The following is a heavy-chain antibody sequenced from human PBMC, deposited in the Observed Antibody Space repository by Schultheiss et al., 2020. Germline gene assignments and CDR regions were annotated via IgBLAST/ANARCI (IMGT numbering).Heavy chain of an antibody. Sequence: GGSLRLSCAASGFTFSSYAMHWVRQAPGKGLEWVAVISYDGSNKYYADSVKGRFTISRDNSKNTLYLQMNSLRAEDTAVYYCARGRGDWFDPWGQGTLVTVSS. CDR2: ISYDGSNK. V-gene: IGHV3-30-3*01. D-gene: IGHD3-10*01. J-gene: IGHJ5*02. CDR1: GFTFSSYA. CDR3: ARGRGDWFDP.